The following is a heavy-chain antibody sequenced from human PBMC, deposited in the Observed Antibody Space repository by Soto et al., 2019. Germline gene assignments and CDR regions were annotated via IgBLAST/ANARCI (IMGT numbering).Heavy chain of an antibody. CDR3: ARERLALSYGLDV. Sequence: EVQLVESGGGLVQRGGSLRLSCAASGFTFSSYSMNWVRQAPGKGLDWVSYISGSTNTIYYSDSVKGRFTISRDNAKNSLYLQMNSLRDEDTAVYYCARERLALSYGLDVWGQGTTVTVSS. D-gene: IGHD3-9*01. J-gene: IGHJ6*02. CDR1: GFTFSSYS. CDR2: ISGSTNTI. V-gene: IGHV3-48*02.